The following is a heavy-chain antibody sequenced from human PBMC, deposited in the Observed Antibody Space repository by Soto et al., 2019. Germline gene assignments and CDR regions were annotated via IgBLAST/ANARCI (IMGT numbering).Heavy chain of an antibody. Sequence: ASVNVSCKASGYTFTSYCISWVRQAPGQGLEWMGWISAYNGNTNYAQKLQGRVTMTTDTSTSTAYMELRSLRSDDTAVYYCARSPTVTTSSWFDPWGQGTLVTVSS. D-gene: IGHD4-17*01. CDR2: ISAYNGNT. J-gene: IGHJ5*02. CDR1: GYTFTSYC. V-gene: IGHV1-18*04. CDR3: ARSPTVTTSSWFDP.